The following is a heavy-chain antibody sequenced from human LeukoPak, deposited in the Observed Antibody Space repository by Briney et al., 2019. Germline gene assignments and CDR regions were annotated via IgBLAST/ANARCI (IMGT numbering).Heavy chain of an antibody. V-gene: IGHV3-30*02. CDR2: TQYDGNYN. D-gene: IGHD3-22*01. J-gene: IGHJ6*03. CDR3: AKDRAMQGYYDSTGYYGNFYCVDV. CDR1: GFTFSNYG. Sequence: PGGSLRLSCAASGFTFSNYGMYWVRQAPGKGLEWVAFTQYDGNYNKYADSVKGRFTISRDNSKNTMFLLMNSLRPEDTAVYFCAKDRAMQGYYDSTGYYGNFYCVDVWGKGTTVIVSS.